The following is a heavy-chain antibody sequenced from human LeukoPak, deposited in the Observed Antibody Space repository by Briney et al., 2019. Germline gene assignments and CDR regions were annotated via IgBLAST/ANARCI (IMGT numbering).Heavy chain of an antibody. V-gene: IGHV3-66*01. D-gene: IGHD6-13*01. CDR1: GITVSNNY. J-gene: IGHJ5*02. CDR3: ARDPPAVVTNTYA. CDR2: VYSDGSK. Sequence: GGSLRLSCAASGITVSNNYMNWVCQAPGKGLEWVSLVYSDGSKYYADSVKGRFAISTDSSKNTLYLQMNSLRVDDTAVYYCARDPPAVVTNTYAWGQGTLVTVSS.